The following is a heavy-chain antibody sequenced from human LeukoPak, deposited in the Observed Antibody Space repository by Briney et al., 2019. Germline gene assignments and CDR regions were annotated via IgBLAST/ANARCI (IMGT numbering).Heavy chain of an antibody. D-gene: IGHD2-2*01. CDR1: GFTFSSYA. Sequence: GGSLRLSCAASGFTFSSYAMHWVRQAPGKGLEWVAVISYDGSNKYYADSVKGRFTISRDNSKDTLYLQMNSLRAEDTAVYYCARDSGGVVVPPDYWGQGTLATVSS. J-gene: IGHJ4*02. CDR3: ARDSGGVVVPPDY. V-gene: IGHV3-30-3*01. CDR2: ISYDGSNK.